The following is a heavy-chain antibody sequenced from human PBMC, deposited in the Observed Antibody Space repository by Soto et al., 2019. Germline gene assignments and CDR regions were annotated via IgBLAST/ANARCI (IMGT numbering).Heavy chain of an antibody. CDR1: GFTFSSYA. J-gene: IGHJ4*02. Sequence: QVQLVESGGGVVQPGRSLRLSCVASGFTFSSYAMHWVRQAPGKGLEWVAVISNDGNSKYYADSVKGRFTISRDNSKNTLYLQMNSLRADDTALYYCARVRAIEIAVRSVDYWGQGTLVTVSS. V-gene: IGHV3-30-3*01. CDR3: ARVRAIEIAVRSVDY. CDR2: ISNDGNSK. D-gene: IGHD2-2*02.